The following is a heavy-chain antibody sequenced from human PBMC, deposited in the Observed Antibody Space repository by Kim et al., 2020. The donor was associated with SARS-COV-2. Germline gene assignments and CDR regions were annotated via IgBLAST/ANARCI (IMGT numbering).Heavy chain of an antibody. J-gene: IGHJ6*02. Sequence: GGSLRLSCAASGFAMSSYGMHWVRQAPGKGLEWVSLIWYDGGNKYYADSVKGLFTISRDNSKNTLYLQMNSLRADDTAVYYCARDYAGYFKGLDVWGQGTTVTVSS. CDR3: ARDYAGYFKGLDV. V-gene: IGHV3-33*01. CDR1: GFAMSSYG. CDR2: IWYDGGNK. D-gene: IGHD3-9*01.